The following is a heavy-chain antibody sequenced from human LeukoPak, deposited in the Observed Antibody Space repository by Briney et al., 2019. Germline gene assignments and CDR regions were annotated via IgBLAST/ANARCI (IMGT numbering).Heavy chain of an antibody. CDR1: GYSFTSYW. CDR2: IYPGDSDT. CDR3: ARHGNDYGGNSLTAFDI. V-gene: IGHV5-51*01. Sequence: GESLKISCKGSGYSFTSYWIGWVRQMPGKGLEWMGIIYPGDSDTRYSPSFQGQVTISADKPISTAYLQWSSLKASDTAMYYCARHGNDYGGNSLTAFDIWGQGTMVTVSS. D-gene: IGHD4-23*01. J-gene: IGHJ3*02.